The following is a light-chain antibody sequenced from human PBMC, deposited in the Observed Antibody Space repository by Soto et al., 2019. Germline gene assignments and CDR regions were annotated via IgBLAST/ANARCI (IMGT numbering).Light chain of an antibody. CDR1: QSLAYSDGNTY. V-gene: IGKV2-30*01. J-gene: IGKJ2*01. CDR2: KVS. Sequence: DVVMTQSPLSLPVTLGQPASISCRSSQSLAYSDGNTYLNWCQQRPGHSPRRLIDKVSNRDSEVPDPYRGSESGTDFTLKISRVEAEDVGIYDYRPGTHWPPYICGQGTKLEIK. CDR3: RPGTHWPPYI.